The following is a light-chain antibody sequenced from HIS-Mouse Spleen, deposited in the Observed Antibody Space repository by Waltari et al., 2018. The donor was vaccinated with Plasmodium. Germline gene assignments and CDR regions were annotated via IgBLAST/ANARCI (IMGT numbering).Light chain of an antibody. CDR2: DAA. CDR1: QGISSA. J-gene: IGKJ4*01. CDR3: QQFNSYPLT. Sequence: ELTQSPSSLSASVGDGVTITCRAIQGISSALAWYQQKPGKAPKFLIYDAASLESGVPSRFSGSGSGTDFTRTISSLQPEDFATYYCQQFNSYPLTFGGGTKVEIK. V-gene: IGKV1-13*02.